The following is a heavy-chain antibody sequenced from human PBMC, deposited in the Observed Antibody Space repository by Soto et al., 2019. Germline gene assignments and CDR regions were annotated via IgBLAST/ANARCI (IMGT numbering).Heavy chain of an antibody. CDR2: ISYDGSNK. CDR1: GFTFSSYG. J-gene: IGHJ5*02. D-gene: IGHD3-3*01. CDR3: AKEFDFWSGYPTNWFDP. V-gene: IGHV3-30*18. Sequence: GGSLRLSCAASGFTFSSYGMHWVRQAPGKGLEWVAVISYDGSNKYYADSVKGRFTISRDNSKNTLYLQMNSLRAEDTAVYYCAKEFDFWSGYPTNWFDPWGQGTLVTVSS.